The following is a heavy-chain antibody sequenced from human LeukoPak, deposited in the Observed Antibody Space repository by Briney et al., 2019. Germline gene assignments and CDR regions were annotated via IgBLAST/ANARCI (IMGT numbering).Heavy chain of an antibody. D-gene: IGHD3-3*01. CDR1: Y. J-gene: IGHJ6*02. CDR3: ARGNYLWGGYYRDDYYYYGMDV. V-gene: IGHV4-34*01. Sequence: YXSWIRQPPGKGLEWIGEINHSGSTNYNPSLKSRVTISVDTSKNQFSLKLSSVTAADTAVYYCARGNYLWGGYYRDDYYYYGMDVWGQGTTVTVSS. CDR2: INHSGST.